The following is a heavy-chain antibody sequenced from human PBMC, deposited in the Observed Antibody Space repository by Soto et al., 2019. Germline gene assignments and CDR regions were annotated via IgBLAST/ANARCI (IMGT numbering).Heavy chain of an antibody. V-gene: IGHV6-1*01. CDR1: GDSVSSNSAA. CDR3: AREYTYGSNFFDC. CDR2: TYYRSKWYN. Sequence: SQTLSLTCAISGDSVSSNSAAWNWIRQSPSRGLERLGRTYYRSKWYNDYAVSVKSRITINPDTSKNPFSVNLTSVTAADTAVYYCAREYTYGSNFFDCWGQGALVTVSS. D-gene: IGHD5-18*01. J-gene: IGHJ4*02.